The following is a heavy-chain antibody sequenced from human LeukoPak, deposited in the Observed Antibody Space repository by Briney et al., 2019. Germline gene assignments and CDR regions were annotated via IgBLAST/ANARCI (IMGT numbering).Heavy chain of an antibody. CDR2: ISSSSSYI. CDR3: ATLGGGHSLDY. V-gene: IGHV3-21*01. J-gene: IGHJ4*02. Sequence: PGGSLRLSCAASGFTFSGYSMNWVRQAPGKGLEWVSSISSSSSYIYYADSVKGRFTISRDNAKNTLYLQMNSLRAEDTAVYYCATLGGGHSLDYWGQGTLVTVSS. CDR1: GFTFSGYS. D-gene: IGHD5-18*01.